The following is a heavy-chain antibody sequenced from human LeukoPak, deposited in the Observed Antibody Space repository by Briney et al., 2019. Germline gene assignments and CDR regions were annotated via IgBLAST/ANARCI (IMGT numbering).Heavy chain of an antibody. Sequence: GASVKVSCKASGGTFSSYAISWVRQAPGQGLEWMGRIIPILGIANYAQKFQGRVTITADKSTSTAYMELSSLRSEDTAVYYCARDREGYDILTGIGYWGQGTLVTVSS. CDR2: IIPILGIA. D-gene: IGHD3-9*01. J-gene: IGHJ4*02. CDR1: GGTFSSYA. CDR3: ARDREGYDILTGIGY. V-gene: IGHV1-69*04.